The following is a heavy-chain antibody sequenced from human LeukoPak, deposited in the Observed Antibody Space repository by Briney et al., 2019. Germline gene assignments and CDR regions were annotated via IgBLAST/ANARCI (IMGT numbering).Heavy chain of an antibody. D-gene: IGHD6-13*01. CDR2: IYTSGST. CDR1: GGSISGYY. V-gene: IGHV4-4*09. CDR3: ARGRLAAAGVFDY. J-gene: IGHJ4*02. Sequence: SETLSLTCTVSGGSISGYYWSWIRQPPGKGLEFIGYIYTSGSTNYNPSLKSRVAVSVDTSKNQFSLKLSSVTAADTAVYYCARGRLAAAGVFDYWGQGTLVTVSS.